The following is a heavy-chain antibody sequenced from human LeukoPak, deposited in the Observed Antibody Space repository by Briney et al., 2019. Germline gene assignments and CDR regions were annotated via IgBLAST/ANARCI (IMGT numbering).Heavy chain of an antibody. CDR1: GFTFSSYG. CDR3: AKGGTPWTYYYDSSGHAPFDY. Sequence: GGSLRLSCAASGFTFSSYGMHWVRQAPGKGLEWVAVISYDGSNKYYADSVKGRFTISRDNSKNTLYLQMNSLRAEDTAVYYCAKGGTPWTYYYDSSGHAPFDYRGQGTLVTVSS. CDR2: ISYDGSNK. D-gene: IGHD3-22*01. J-gene: IGHJ4*02. V-gene: IGHV3-30*18.